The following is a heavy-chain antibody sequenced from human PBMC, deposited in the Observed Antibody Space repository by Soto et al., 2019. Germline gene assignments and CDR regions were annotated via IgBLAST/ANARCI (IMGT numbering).Heavy chain of an antibody. CDR1: GFTFSTYW. V-gene: IGHV3-74*03. J-gene: IGHJ5*02. CDR2: INSDGSIT. CDR3: ARVATGSYSWRES. Sequence: EVQLEESGGDLVQPGGSLRLSCAASGFTFSTYWRHWVRQAPGKGLVWVSRINSDGSITTYADSVKGRFTISRDNSKNTLYLQMSRLRAEDTAVYYWARVATGSYSWRESWGQGTLVTVSS. D-gene: IGHD1-26*01.